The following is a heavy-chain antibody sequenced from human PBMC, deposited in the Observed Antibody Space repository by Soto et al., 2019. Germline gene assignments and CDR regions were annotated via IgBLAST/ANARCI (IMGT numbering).Heavy chain of an antibody. J-gene: IGHJ4*02. Sequence: QVQLVESGGGVVQPGKALRLSCAASGFTFSSYAMHWVRQAPGKGLEWVAVTSYDGNNKYYADTVKGRFTISRDNFKHTLFLQMTSLRPEDTADYYCVREEYGCVYFDYWRQGTLVTVSS. CDR1: GFTFSSYA. CDR2: TSYDGNNK. D-gene: IGHD2-2*01. V-gene: IGHV3-30-3*01. CDR3: VREEYGCVYFDY.